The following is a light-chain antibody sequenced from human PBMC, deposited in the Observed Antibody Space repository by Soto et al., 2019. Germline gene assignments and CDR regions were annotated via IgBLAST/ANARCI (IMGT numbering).Light chain of an antibody. CDR3: QQYYSYPYT. CDR2: AAS. Sequence: AIRMTQSPSSLSASTGDRVTITCRASQGISSYLAWYQQKPGKAPKLLIYAASTLQSGVPSRFSGSGSGTDFTLPISSMQTDDFATYSCQQYYSYPYTFGHGTKLEIK. CDR1: QGISSY. J-gene: IGKJ2*01. V-gene: IGKV1-8*01.